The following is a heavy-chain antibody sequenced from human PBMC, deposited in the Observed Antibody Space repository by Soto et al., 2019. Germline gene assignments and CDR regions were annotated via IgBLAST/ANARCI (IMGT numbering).Heavy chain of an antibody. J-gene: IGHJ4*02. D-gene: IGHD3-9*01. CDR3: ARFISTGTARGYFNY. V-gene: IGHV3-7*03. Sequence: VGSLRLSCAASGFTFSSYWMNWVRQAPGKGLEWVANIKQDGGEKYYVDSVKGRFTISRDNAKDSLYLQMNSLRAEDTAVYYCARFISTGTARGYFNYWGQGTLVTVSS. CDR1: GFTFSSYW. CDR2: IKQDGGEK.